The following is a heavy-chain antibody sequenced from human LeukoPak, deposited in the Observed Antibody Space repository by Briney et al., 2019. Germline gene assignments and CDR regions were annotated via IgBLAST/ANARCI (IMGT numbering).Heavy chain of an antibody. CDR1: GYTFTGYY. Sequence: GASVKVSCKASGYTFTGYYMHWVRQPPGQGLEWMGWINPNSGGTNYAQKFQGWVTMTRDTSISTAYMELSRLRSDDTAVYYCARARVGIAVAAREYYFDYWGQGTLVTVSS. D-gene: IGHD6-19*01. CDR3: ARARVGIAVAAREYYFDY. J-gene: IGHJ4*02. V-gene: IGHV1-2*04. CDR2: INPNSGGT.